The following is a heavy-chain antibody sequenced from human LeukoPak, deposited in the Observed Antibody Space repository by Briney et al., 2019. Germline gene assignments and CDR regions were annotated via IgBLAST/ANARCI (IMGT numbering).Heavy chain of an antibody. CDR1: GYAFTSYA. V-gene: IGHV7-4-1*02. CDR3: ARKEGYYDFWSGHQGYYMDV. Sequence: GASVKVSCKASGYAFTSYAMNWVRQAPGQGLEWMGWINTNTGNPTYAQGFTGRLVFSLDTSGSTAYLQISSLKAEDTAVYYCARKEGYYDFWSGHQGYYMDVWGKGTTVTVSS. J-gene: IGHJ6*03. D-gene: IGHD3-3*01. CDR2: INTNTGNP.